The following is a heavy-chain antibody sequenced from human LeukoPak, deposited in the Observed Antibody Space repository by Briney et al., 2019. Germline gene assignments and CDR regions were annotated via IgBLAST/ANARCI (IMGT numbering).Heavy chain of an antibody. CDR1: GGSFSGYY. J-gene: IGHJ4*02. Sequence: SETLSLTCAVYGGSFSGYYWSWIRQPPGKGLEWIGEINHSGSTYYNPSLKSRVTISVDTSKNQFSLRLISVTAADTAVFYCARQLDIAAAYFDYWGQGILVTVSS. CDR2: INHSGST. D-gene: IGHD6-13*01. V-gene: IGHV4-34*01. CDR3: ARQLDIAAAYFDY.